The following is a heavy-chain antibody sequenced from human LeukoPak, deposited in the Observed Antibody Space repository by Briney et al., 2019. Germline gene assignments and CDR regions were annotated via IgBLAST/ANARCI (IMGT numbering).Heavy chain of an antibody. J-gene: IGHJ4*02. CDR2: ISSSGGTI. D-gene: IGHD3-22*01. CDR3: ARVWYYDSTGYYYFDY. Sequence: GGSLRLSCAASGFTFSDYYMSWIRQAPGKGLEWVSYISSSGGTIYYADSVKGRFTISRDNAKNSLFLQMNSLRAEDTAVYYCARVWYYDSTGYYYFDYWGQGTLVTVSS. CDR1: GFTFSDYY. V-gene: IGHV3-11*04.